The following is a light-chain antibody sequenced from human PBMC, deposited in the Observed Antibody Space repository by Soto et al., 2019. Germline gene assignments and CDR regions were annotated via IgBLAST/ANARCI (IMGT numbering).Light chain of an antibody. V-gene: IGKV3-15*01. CDR3: EYYGTSIT. CDR2: GAS. J-gene: IGKJ4*01. Sequence: EIVMTQSPATLSVSPGERATLSCRASQSVSSHLAWYQQKPGQAPRLLIDGASTRATGIPARFSGSGCGTEFTLTFTRLEPEDFAVYYCEYYGTSITFGGGTKVDIK. CDR1: QSVSSH.